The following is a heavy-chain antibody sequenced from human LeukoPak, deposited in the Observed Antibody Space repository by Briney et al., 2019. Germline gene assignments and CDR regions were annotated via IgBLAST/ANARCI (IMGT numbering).Heavy chain of an antibody. Sequence: SETLSLTCTVSGGPISSYYWSWIRQPPGKGLEWIGYIYYSGSTNYNPSLKGRVTISVDTSKNQFSLKLSSVTAAVPAVYYCARHEYCSGGSCYSVNWFDPWGQGTLVTVSS. CDR3: ARHEYCSGGSCYSVNWFDP. CDR1: GGPISSYY. J-gene: IGHJ5*02. CDR2: IYYSGST. V-gene: IGHV4-59*08. D-gene: IGHD2-15*01.